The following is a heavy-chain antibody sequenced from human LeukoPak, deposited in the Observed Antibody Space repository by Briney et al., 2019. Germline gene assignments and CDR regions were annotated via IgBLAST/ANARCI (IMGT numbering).Heavy chain of an antibody. J-gene: IGHJ4*02. CDR1: GYTLTSYD. D-gene: IGHD3-3*01. CDR3: AIQDTQGQYDFWSGYRPSGSFDY. CDR2: MNPNSGNT. V-gene: IGHV1-8*01. Sequence: ASVKVSCKASGYTLTSYDINWVRQATGQGLEWMGWMNPNSGNTGYAQKFQGRVTMTRNTSISTAYMELSSLRSEDTAVYYCAIQDTQGQYDFWSGYRPSGSFDYWGQGTLVTVSS.